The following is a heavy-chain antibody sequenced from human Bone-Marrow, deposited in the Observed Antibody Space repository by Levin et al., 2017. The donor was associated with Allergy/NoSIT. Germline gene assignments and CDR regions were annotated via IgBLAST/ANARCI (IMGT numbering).Heavy chain of an antibody. J-gene: IGHJ6*02. V-gene: IGHV1-46*01. CDR3: ARDRYSSSSHYARGYHYYGMDV. CDR2: INPSGGST. D-gene: IGHD6-6*01. CDR1: GYTFSSNY. Sequence: ASVKVSCKASGYTFSSNYIHWVRQAPGQGLEWMGIINPSGGSTRYAQKFQGRVTMTRDTSTSTVYMELSRLRSEDTAVYYCARDRYSSSSHYARGYHYYGMDVWGQGTTVTVSS.